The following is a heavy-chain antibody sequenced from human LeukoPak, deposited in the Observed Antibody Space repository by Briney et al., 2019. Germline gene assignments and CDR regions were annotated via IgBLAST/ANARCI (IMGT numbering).Heavy chain of an antibody. CDR3: ARDGLVYATHLFDY. Sequence: YIISIGITIYSAYSVKGRFTISRDNAKTSLYLQMKSLRAEDTAVYYCARDGLVYATHLFDYWGQGTLVTVSS. J-gene: IGHJ4*02. V-gene: IGHV3-11*04. D-gene: IGHD2-8*01. CDR2: IISIGITI.